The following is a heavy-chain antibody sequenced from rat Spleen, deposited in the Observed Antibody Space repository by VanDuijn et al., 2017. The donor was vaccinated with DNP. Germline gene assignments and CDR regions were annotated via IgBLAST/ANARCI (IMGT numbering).Heavy chain of an antibody. J-gene: IGHJ4*01. V-gene: IGHV5S13*01. CDR1: GFTFSDYG. CDR3: ARCNSGCSAVDA. Sequence: EVQLVQSGGGLVQPGRSLKLSCAASGFTFSDYGMAWVRQAPTKGLEWVASITKSGGSTYYRDFVKGRFTISRDNAKNTQYLQMDSLRSEDMATYYCARCNSGCSAVDAWGQGTSVTVSS. D-gene: IGHD4-4*01. CDR2: ITKSGGST.